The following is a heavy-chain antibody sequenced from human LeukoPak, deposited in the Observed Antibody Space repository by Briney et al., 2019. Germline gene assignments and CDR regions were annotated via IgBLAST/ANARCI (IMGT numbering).Heavy chain of an antibody. D-gene: IGHD6-13*01. CDR2: ISYDGSNK. J-gene: IGHJ3*02. CDR3: AKDGGIAAAPNAFDI. Sequence: GGSLRLSCAASGFTFSSYGMHWVRQAPDKGLEWVAVISYDGSNKYYADSVKGRFTISRDNSKNTLYLQMNSLRAEDTAVYYCAKDGGIAAAPNAFDIWGQGTMVTVSS. CDR1: GFTFSSYG. V-gene: IGHV3-30*18.